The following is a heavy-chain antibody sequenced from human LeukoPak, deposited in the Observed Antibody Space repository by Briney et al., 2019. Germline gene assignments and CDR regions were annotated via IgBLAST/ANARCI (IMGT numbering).Heavy chain of an antibody. CDR1: GFTFSSYL. J-gene: IGHJ3*02. CDR2: INSDGSST. V-gene: IGHV3-74*01. D-gene: IGHD1-1*01. Sequence: GGSLRLSCAASGFTFSSYLMHWVRQAPGKGLVWVSRINSDGSSTSYADSVKGRFTISRDNAKNTLYLQMNSLRAEDTAVYYCARDDNYVHDAFDIWGQGTMVTVSS. CDR3: ARDDNYVHDAFDI.